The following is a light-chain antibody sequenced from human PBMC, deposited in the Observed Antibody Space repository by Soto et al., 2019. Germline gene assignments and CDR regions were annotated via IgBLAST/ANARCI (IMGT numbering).Light chain of an antibody. CDR2: AAS. CDR1: HTISSN. Sequence: DIQMTQSPSSLSASIGDRVTITCRASHTISSNLNWYQQKPGKAPQLLIYAASSVPSGVPPRFSGRGSGTEFTLTVSSLQSEDFAVYYCQQYNNWPPRYTFGQGTKLQI. CDR3: QQYNNWPPRYT. J-gene: IGKJ2*01. V-gene: IGKV1-39*01.